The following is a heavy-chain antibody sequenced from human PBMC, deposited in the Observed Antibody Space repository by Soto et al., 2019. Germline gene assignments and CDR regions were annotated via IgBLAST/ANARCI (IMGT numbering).Heavy chain of an antibody. Sequence: GESLKISCKGSGYSFTTYWIGWVRQMPGKGLEWVGIIYPGASDTRYSPSFQGHVTISADKFISTAYLQWSSLKASDTAMFYCARSSEPYYSHYGMDVWGQGTTVTVSS. CDR1: GYSFTTYW. CDR2: IYPGASDT. J-gene: IGHJ6*02. CDR3: ARSSEPYYSHYGMDV. V-gene: IGHV5-51*01.